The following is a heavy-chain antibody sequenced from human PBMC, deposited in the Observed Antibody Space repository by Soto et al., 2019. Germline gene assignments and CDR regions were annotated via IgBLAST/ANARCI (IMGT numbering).Heavy chain of an antibody. J-gene: IGHJ6*03. D-gene: IGHD2-15*01. CDR3: ATGYCSGGSCYPEYYYYMDV. Sequence: GASVKVSCKASGYTFTSYYMHWVRQAPGQGLEWMGIINPSGGSTSYAQKFQGRVTMTRDTSTSTVYMELSSLRSEDTAVYYCATGYCSGGSCYPEYYYYMDVWGKGTTVTVSS. CDR2: INPSGGST. V-gene: IGHV1-46*03. CDR1: GYTFTSYY.